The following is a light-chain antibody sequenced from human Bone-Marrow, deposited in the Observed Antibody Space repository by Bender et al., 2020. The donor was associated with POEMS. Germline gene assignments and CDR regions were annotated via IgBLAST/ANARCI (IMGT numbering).Light chain of an antibody. CDR1: SSDVGGYDS. V-gene: IGLV2-23*01. CDR3: CSFAGSYTVV. J-gene: IGLJ2*01. Sequence: QSALAQPASVSGSPGESITISCTGTSSDVGGYDSVSWYQHHPGRAPRLILYEDIKRPSGVSDRFSGSKSGNTASLTISGLQAEDDADYICCSFAGSYTVVFGGGTKLTVL. CDR2: EDI.